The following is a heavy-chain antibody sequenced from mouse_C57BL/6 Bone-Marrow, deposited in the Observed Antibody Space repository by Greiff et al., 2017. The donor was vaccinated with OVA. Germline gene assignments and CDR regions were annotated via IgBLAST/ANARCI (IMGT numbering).Heavy chain of an antibody. CDR2: IWAGGST. CDR3: ARVGDRYGFAMDY. CDR1: GFSLTSYG. D-gene: IGHD2-14*01. J-gene: IGHJ4*01. V-gene: IGHV2-9*02. Sequence: VKLMESGPGLVAPSQSLSITCTVSGFSLTSYGVHWVRQTPGKGLEWLGVIWAGGSTNYNSALMSSLSISKDNSKSQVFLKMNSLQTDDTAMYYCARVGDRYGFAMDYWGQGTSVTVSS.